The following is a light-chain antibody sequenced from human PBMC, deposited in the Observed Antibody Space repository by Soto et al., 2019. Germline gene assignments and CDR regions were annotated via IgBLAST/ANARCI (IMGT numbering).Light chain of an antibody. Sequence: DIHMTQSPSTLSASVGDRVSINCRASQSISAWLAWYQQKPGKAPRLLIYKASTLEIGVPSRFSGSGSGTEFTLTISSLQPDDVATYYCQQYNSYWTFGQGTKVDIK. CDR2: KAS. J-gene: IGKJ1*01. CDR3: QQYNSYWT. CDR1: QSISAW. V-gene: IGKV1-5*03.